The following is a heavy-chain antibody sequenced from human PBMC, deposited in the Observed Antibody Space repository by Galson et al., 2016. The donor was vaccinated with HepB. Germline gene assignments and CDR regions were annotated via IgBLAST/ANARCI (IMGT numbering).Heavy chain of an antibody. D-gene: IGHD2-8*02. V-gene: IGHV1-18*01. CDR3: VRIDSVDDAGGWFGP. CDR1: GYSFLSYG. CDR2: IRTYSEMT. J-gene: IGHJ5*02. Sequence: SVKVSCKASGYSFLSYGISWVRQAPGQGLEWMGRIRTYSEMTHYAQKFQGRVSMTRDIFMTTAYMELSGLKSEDTAVYYCVRIDSVDDAGGWFGPWGQGTLVIVSS.